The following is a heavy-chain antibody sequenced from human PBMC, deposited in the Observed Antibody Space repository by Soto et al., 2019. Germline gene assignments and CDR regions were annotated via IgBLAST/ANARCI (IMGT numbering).Heavy chain of an antibody. V-gene: IGHV4-38-2*01. CDR2: IFHGGNT. Sequence: SETLSLTCAVSGFFISSGNYWGWIRKPPGKGLEWIGSIFHGGNTYYNPSLRSRVTISVDTSKNQFSLKLNSVTAADTAVYYCDRARWYDAFDVWGQGTVVTVSS. CDR3: DRARWYDAFDV. D-gene: IGHD2-15*01. CDR1: GFFISSGNY. J-gene: IGHJ3*01.